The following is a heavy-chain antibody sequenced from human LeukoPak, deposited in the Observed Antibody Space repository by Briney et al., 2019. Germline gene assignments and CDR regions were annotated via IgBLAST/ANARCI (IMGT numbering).Heavy chain of an antibody. CDR1: GFTFSSYS. Sequence: GGSLRLSCAASGFTFSSYSMNWVLQAPGKGLEWVSYISSSSSTIYYADSVKGRFTISRDNAKNSLYLQMNSLRDEDTAVYYCARDRGYYDFSGVYYFDYWGQGTLVTVSS. V-gene: IGHV3-48*02. D-gene: IGHD3-3*01. J-gene: IGHJ4*02. CDR3: ARDRGYYDFSGVYYFDY. CDR2: ISSSSSTI.